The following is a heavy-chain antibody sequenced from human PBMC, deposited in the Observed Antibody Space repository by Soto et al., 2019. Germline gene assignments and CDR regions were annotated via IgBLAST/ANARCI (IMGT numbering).Heavy chain of an antibody. J-gene: IGHJ5*02. V-gene: IGHV3-30-3*01. D-gene: IGHD2-15*01. CDR1: GFTFSSYA. Sequence: LSCAASGFTFSSYAMHWVRQAPGKGLEWVAVISYDGSNKYYADSVKGRFTISRDNSKNTLYLQMNSLRAEDTAVYYCARAGGLLRSWFDPWGQGTLVTVSS. CDR2: ISYDGSNK. CDR3: ARAGGLLRSWFDP.